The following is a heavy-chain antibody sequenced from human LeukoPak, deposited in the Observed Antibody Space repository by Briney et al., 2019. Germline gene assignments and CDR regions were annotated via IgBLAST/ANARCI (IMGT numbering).Heavy chain of an antibody. CDR1: GFTFSSYA. CDR3: ARETPRLVISTVYYYYYYMDV. J-gene: IGHJ6*03. D-gene: IGHD3-9*01. Sequence: GGSLRLSCAASGFTFSSYAMHWVRQAPGKGLEYVSAISSNGGSTYYANSVKGRFTISRDNSKNTLYLQMGSLRAEDMAVYYCARETPRLVISTVYYYYYYMDVWGKGTTVTISS. CDR2: ISSNGGST. V-gene: IGHV3-64*01.